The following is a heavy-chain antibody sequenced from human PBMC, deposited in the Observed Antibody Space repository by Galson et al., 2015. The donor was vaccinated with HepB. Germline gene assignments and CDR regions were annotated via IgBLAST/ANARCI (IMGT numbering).Heavy chain of an antibody. CDR1: GFTFSSYA. V-gene: IGHV3-30-3*01. D-gene: IGHD6-13*01. CDR2: ISYDGSNK. CDR3: ARDREHSSSWYGLDYYYGMDV. Sequence: SLRLSCAASGFTFSSYAMHWVRQAPGKGLEWVAVISYDGSNKYYADSVKGRFTISRDNSKNTLYLQMNSLRAEDTAVYYCARDREHSSSWYGLDYYYGMDVWGQGTTVTVSS. J-gene: IGHJ6*02.